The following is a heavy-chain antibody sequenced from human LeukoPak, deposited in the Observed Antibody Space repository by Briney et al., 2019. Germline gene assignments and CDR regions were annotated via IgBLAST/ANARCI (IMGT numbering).Heavy chain of an antibody. CDR3: ARLSSIAARGEWFDP. CDR1: GYTFTSYY. Sequence: VASVKVSCKASGYTFTSYYMRWVRQAPGQGLEWMGGIIPIFGTTNYAQKLKGRVTITADKSTSTAYMELSSLRSEDTAVYYCARLSSIAARGEWFDPWGQGTLVTVSS. V-gene: IGHV1-69*06. CDR2: IIPIFGTT. J-gene: IGHJ5*02. D-gene: IGHD6-6*01.